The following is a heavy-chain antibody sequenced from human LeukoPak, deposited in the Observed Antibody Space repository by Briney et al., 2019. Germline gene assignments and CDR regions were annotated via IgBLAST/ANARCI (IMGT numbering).Heavy chain of an antibody. CDR1: GFTFSSYS. V-gene: IGHV3-21*01. CDR3: ARGSGFGAHFDY. CDR2: ISSSGTYK. J-gene: IGHJ4*02. D-gene: IGHD1-26*01. Sequence: GGSLRLSCAVSGFTFSSYSMSWVRQAPGKGLEWVSSISSSGTYKYYADSVKGRFTISRDNAKNTLYLQMNSLRAEDAAVYYCARGSGFGAHFDYWGQGTLVTVSS.